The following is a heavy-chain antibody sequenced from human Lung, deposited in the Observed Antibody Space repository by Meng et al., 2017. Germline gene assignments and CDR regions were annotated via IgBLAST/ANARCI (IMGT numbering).Heavy chain of an antibody. V-gene: IGHV4-39*01. J-gene: IGHJ5*02. CDR2: IDNTGST. CDR3: VRLDWELLNWFDP. Sequence: QLQLQESGPGVVKPSETLSLSCTVSGGSISSSSYYWGWTRQPPGKGLEWIGSIDNTGSTHYNPSLKSRVSMSVDTSKNQFSLRLNSVTAADTAVYYCVRLDWELLNWFDPWGQGTLVTVSS. CDR1: GGSISSSSYY. D-gene: IGHD1-26*01.